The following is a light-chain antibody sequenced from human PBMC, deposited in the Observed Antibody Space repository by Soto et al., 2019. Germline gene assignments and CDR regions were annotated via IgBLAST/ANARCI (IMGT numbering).Light chain of an antibody. Sequence: QSVLTQPTSVSGSPGQSITISCTGNHNDIGTYDYVSWYQQHPGRAPRLLIHGVTTRPSGISGRFSASKSGLTASLTISGLQPEDEADYYCNSFTSNSIYVFGPGTKVTVL. V-gene: IGLV2-14*03. CDR2: GVT. CDR1: HNDIGTYDY. J-gene: IGLJ1*01. CDR3: NSFTSNSIYV.